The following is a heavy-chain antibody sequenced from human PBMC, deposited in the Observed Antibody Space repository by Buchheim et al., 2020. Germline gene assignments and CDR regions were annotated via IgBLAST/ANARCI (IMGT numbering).Heavy chain of an antibody. CDR1: GFDFSSYT. J-gene: IGHJ5*02. CDR2: ISSSRSYI. CDR3: ARAQNYGFLSGLGWFDP. Sequence: EMQLVESGGGLVKPGGSLRLSCAASGFDFSSYTMNWVRQAPGQGLEWVASISSSRSYIFPAESVKGRFTISRDNAKNQLFLQMNSLTAKDTAVYYCARAQNYGFLSGLGWFDPWGRGTL. D-gene: IGHD3-3*01. V-gene: IGHV3-21*06.